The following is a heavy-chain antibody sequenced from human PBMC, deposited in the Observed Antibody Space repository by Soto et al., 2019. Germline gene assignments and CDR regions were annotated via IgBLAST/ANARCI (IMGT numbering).Heavy chain of an antibody. V-gene: IGHV3-23*01. J-gene: IGHJ6*02. D-gene: IGHD2-21*02. CDR1: GFTFSSYA. CDR3: AKYIYCGGDCYFYYYYGMDV. Sequence: GGSLSLSCAASGFTFSSYAMSWVRQAPGKGLEWVSAISGSGGSTYYADSVKGRFTISRDNSKNTLYLQMNSLRAEDTAVYYCAKYIYCGGDCYFYYYYGMDVWGQGTTVTVSS. CDR2: ISGSGGST.